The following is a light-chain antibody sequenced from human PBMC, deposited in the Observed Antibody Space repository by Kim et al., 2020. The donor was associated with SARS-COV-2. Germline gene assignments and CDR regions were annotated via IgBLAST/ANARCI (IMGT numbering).Light chain of an antibody. Sequence: SVSPGERVTLSCRASQSMNTNLAWYQHKPGQAPRLLIYAASTRATGVATRFSGSGSGTEFTLTISSLQSEDFAVYYCQQYDNWLYTFGQGTKLEI. V-gene: IGKV3-15*01. J-gene: IGKJ2*01. CDR1: QSMNTN. CDR3: QQYDNWLYT. CDR2: AAS.